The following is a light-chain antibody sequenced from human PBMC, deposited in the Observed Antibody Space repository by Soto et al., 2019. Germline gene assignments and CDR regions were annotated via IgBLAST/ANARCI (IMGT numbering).Light chain of an antibody. CDR1: SSNIGAAYD. CDR2: GNN. Sequence: QSVLTQPPSVSGAPGQRVTISCTGSSSNIGAAYDVHWYRQLPGTAPKLLIYGNNNRPSGVPDRFSGSKSGTSASLAITGLQAGDEADYYCQSYDSSLSGYVFGTGTKVTVL. V-gene: IGLV1-40*01. J-gene: IGLJ1*01. CDR3: QSYDSSLSGYV.